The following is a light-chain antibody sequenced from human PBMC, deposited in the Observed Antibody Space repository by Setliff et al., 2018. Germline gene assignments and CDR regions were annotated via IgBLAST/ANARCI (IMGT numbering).Light chain of an antibody. CDR3: MSYTTIRTYV. J-gene: IGLJ1*01. V-gene: IGLV2-14*01. Sequence: QSVPAQPASVSGSPGQSITISCAGTSSDVGAYSHVSWYQQYPGKAPKLMISEVSNRPSGVSYRFSGSKSGNTASLTISGLQAEDEADYYCMSYTTIRTYVFGTGTKVTVL. CDR1: SSDVGAYSH. CDR2: EVS.